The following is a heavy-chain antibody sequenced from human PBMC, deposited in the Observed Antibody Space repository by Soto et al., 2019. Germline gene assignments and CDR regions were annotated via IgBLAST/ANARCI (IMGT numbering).Heavy chain of an antibody. CDR2: IWNDGSNE. CDR3: ARDDGSGTILDY. V-gene: IGHV3-33*01. D-gene: IGHD3-10*01. CDR1: GFTFRLYA. Sequence: QVQLVESGGGVVQPGRSLRLSCAASGFTFRLYAMHWVRQPPGRGLQWVAMIWNDGSNEYSADSVKGRFTISRDYSNNTVFLQMNSLRDEDTAMYYCARDDGSGTILDYWGQGTLVTVSS. J-gene: IGHJ4*02.